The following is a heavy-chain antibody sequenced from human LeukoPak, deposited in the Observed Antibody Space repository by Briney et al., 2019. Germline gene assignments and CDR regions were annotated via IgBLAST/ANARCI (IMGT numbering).Heavy chain of an antibody. V-gene: IGHV4-30-4*01. CDR2: IYYSGST. CDR3: ARVNYYYYGMDV. J-gene: IGHJ6*02. CDR1: GGSISSGDYY. Sequence: SETLSLTCTVSGGSISSGDYYWSWIRQPPGKGLEWIGYIYYSGSTYYNPSLKSRVTISVDTSKNQFSLKLSSVTAADTAVYYCARVNYYYYGMDVWGQGTTVTVSS.